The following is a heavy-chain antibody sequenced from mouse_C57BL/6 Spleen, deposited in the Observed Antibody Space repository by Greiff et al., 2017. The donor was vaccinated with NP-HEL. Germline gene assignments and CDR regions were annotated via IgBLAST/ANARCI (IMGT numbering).Heavy chain of an antibody. J-gene: IGHJ2*01. CDR1: GFTFSSYG. Sequence: EVKLVESGGDLVKPGGSLKLSCAASGFTFSSYGMSWVRQTPDKRLEWVATISSGGSYTYYPDSVKGRFTISRDNAKNTLYLQLSSLKSEDTAMYYCARGITTVVATDYFDYWGQGTTLTVSS. CDR3: ARGITTVVATDYFDY. V-gene: IGHV5-6*01. D-gene: IGHD1-1*01. CDR2: ISSGGSYT.